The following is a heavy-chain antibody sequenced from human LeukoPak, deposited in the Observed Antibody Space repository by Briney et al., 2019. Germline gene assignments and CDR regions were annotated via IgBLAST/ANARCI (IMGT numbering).Heavy chain of an antibody. CDR1: GFTFSSDA. J-gene: IGHJ4*02. Sequence: GGSLRLSCAASGFTFSSDAMSWVRQAPGKGLEWVSAISASGGSTYYADFVKGRFTISRDNSKSTLYLQMNTLRAEDTAVYYCARTPWIMGASYYFDYWGQGTLVTVSS. CDR2: ISASGGST. CDR3: ARTPWIMGASYYFDY. V-gene: IGHV3-23*01. D-gene: IGHD1-26*01.